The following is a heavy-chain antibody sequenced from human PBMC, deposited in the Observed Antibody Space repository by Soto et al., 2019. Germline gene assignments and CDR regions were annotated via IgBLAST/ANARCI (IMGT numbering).Heavy chain of an antibody. CDR1: GYTFTSYG. D-gene: IGHD6-19*01. Sequence: GASVKVSCKASGYTFTSYGIIWVRQAPGQGLEWMGWISAYNGNTNYAQKLQGRVTMTTDTSTSTAYMELRSLRSDDTAVYYCARMAGDDGGGWQYYFDYWGQGTLVTVSS. CDR2: ISAYNGNT. CDR3: ARMAGDDGGGWQYYFDY. J-gene: IGHJ4*02. V-gene: IGHV1-18*01.